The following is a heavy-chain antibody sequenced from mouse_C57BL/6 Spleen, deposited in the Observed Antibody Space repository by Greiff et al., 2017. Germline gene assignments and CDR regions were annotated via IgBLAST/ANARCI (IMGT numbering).Heavy chain of an antibody. CDR2: IDPETGGT. Sequence: VQLQQSGAELVRPGASVTLSCKASGYTFTDYEMHWVKQTPVHGLEWIGAIDPETGGTAYNQKFKGKAILTADKSSSTAYLELRSLTSEDSAVYYCTRGAYYYGSRRGYFDVWGTGTTVTVSS. CDR1: GYTFTDYE. J-gene: IGHJ1*03. D-gene: IGHD1-1*01. CDR3: TRGAYYYGSRRGYFDV. V-gene: IGHV1-15*01.